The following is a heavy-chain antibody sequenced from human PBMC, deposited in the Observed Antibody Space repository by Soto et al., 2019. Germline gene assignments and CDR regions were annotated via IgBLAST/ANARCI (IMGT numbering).Heavy chain of an antibody. J-gene: IGHJ5*02. D-gene: IGHD3-3*01. CDR3: ARGQRFSDWFDP. Sequence: SETLSVTCTVSGGSKTSYYWTWLRQPAGKGLEWIGRVYSSGGTHYNPSLKSRVTISLDTSKNQFSLRLLSVTDADTAVYFCARGQRFSDWFDPWGQGTLVTVSS. V-gene: IGHV4-4*07. CDR1: GGSKTSYY. CDR2: VYSSGGT.